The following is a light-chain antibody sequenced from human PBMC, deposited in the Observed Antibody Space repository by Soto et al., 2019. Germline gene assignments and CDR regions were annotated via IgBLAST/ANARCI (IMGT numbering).Light chain of an antibody. CDR2: RAS. Sequence: EIVLTQSPGTLSLSPGEAATLSCRATQSVSSSYLAWYQHKPGQAPRLLIYRASSRAVGIPDRFSGSGSGTDLTLTISRLEPEDFAVYYCHLYDNSPPRLTFGPGTKVDIK. J-gene: IGKJ3*01. CDR3: HLYDNSPPRLT. V-gene: IGKV3-20*01. CDR1: QSVSSSY.